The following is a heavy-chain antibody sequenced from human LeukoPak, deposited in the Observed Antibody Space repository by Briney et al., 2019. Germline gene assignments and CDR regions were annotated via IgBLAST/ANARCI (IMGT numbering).Heavy chain of an antibody. CDR2: IHYSGNI. D-gene: IGHD3-22*01. Sequence: TSETLSLTCTVSGGSITGYYWSWIRQSPGKGLEWIGYIHYSGNINYNPSLKSRVTISVDPSKNKFSLKLSSVTAADTAVYYCARHDSSGPYNAFDIWGQGTMVTVSS. CDR1: GGSITGYY. V-gene: IGHV4-59*08. CDR3: ARHDSSGPYNAFDI. J-gene: IGHJ3*02.